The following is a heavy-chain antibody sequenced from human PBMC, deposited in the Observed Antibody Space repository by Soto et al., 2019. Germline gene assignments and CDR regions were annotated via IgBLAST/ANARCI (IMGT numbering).Heavy chain of an antibody. D-gene: IGHD3-3*01. CDR3: AKDPMYYDFWSGPSGWFGP. CDR2: ISYDGSNK. Sequence: PGGSLRLSCAASGFTFSSYGMHWVRQAPGKGLEWVAVISYDGSNKYYADSVKGRFTISRDSSKNTVFLQMNSLRAEDTAVYYCAKDPMYYDFWSGPSGWFGPWGQGTLVTVSS. V-gene: IGHV3-30*18. J-gene: IGHJ5*02. CDR1: GFTFSSYG.